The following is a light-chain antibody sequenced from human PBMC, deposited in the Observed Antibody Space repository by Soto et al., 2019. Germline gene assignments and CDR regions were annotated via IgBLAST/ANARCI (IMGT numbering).Light chain of an antibody. V-gene: IGKV1-39*01. J-gene: IGKJ1*01. Sequence: IELTQPATCLPVSLGERADITCKSSQSVLYSSNNKSYLAWYQQKAGLAPKLLIYAASSLQSGVPSRFSGSGSGTDFTLTISSLQPEDFATYYCQQTYSTPPTFGQGTKVDIK. CDR2: AAS. CDR1: QSVLYSSNNKSY. CDR3: QQTYSTPPT.